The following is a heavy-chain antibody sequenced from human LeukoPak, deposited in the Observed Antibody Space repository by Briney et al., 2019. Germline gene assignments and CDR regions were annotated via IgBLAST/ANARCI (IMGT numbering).Heavy chain of an antibody. J-gene: IGHJ4*02. CDR1: GYTFTCYY. CDR3: AREGVGPAATIDY. Sequence: GASVKVSCKASGYTFTCYYMHWVRQAPGQGLEWMGWINPNSGGTNYAQKFQGRVTMTRDTSISTAYMELSRLRSDDTAVYYCAREGVGPAATIDYWGQGTLVTVSS. D-gene: IGHD2-2*01. V-gene: IGHV1-2*02. CDR2: INPNSGGT.